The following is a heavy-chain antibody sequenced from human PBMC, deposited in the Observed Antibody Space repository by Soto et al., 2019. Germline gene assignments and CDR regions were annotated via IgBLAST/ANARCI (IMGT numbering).Heavy chain of an antibody. V-gene: IGHV3-23*01. Sequence: DVQLLESGGGLVQPEGSLRLSCAASGFTFSSYAMGWFRQGPGKGLEWVAVVSIGGSTHYADSVRGRFTISRDNSKNTLALQMTSLTAEDTAVYFCANRRGAGGHFDYWGQGALVTVSS. CDR3: ANRRGAGGHFDY. CDR1: GFTFSSYA. CDR2: VSIGGST. J-gene: IGHJ4*02. D-gene: IGHD2-15*01.